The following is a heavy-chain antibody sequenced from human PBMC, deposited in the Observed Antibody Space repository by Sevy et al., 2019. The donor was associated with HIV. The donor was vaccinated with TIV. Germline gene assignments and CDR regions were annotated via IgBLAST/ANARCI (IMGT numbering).Heavy chain of an antibody. J-gene: IGHJ4*02. CDR3: VRIRFQTGAFDS. Sequence: ASVKVSCKASGYTFTGHYLHWVRQAPGRGLEWRGWIDPISAGTNEAQKFKGSVTRARDTSISTAYMELSRLRFDDTAMYYCVRIRFQTGAFDSWGQGTLVTVSS. CDR2: IDPISAGT. CDR1: GYTFTGHY. V-gene: IGHV1-2*02. D-gene: IGHD7-27*01.